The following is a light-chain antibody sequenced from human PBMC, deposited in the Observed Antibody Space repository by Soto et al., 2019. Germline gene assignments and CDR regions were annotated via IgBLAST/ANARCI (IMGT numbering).Light chain of an antibody. CDR1: QSVSSN. J-gene: IGKJ4*01. CDR2: GAS. CDR3: QEYNNWHLT. Sequence: EIVITQSPATLSVSPGERATLSCRASQSVSSNLAWYQQKPGQAPRLLIYGASTRATGIPARFSGSGSGTEFTLTISSXQSEDFASYYCQEYNNWHLTFGGGTKVDIK. V-gene: IGKV3-15*01.